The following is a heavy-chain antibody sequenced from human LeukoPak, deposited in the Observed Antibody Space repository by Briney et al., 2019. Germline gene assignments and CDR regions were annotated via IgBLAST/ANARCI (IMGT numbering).Heavy chain of an antibody. CDR1: GGSISSSSYY. CDR2: IYYSGST. V-gene: IGHV4-39*07. CDR3: ARDKVGEFPYYYYYYMDV. D-gene: IGHD3-16*01. J-gene: IGHJ6*03. Sequence: SETLSLTCTVSGGSISSSSYYWGRIRQPPGKGLEWIGSIYYSGSTYYNPSLKSRVTISVDTSKNQFSLKLSSVTAADTAVYYCARDKVGEFPYYYYYYMDVWGKGTTVTVSS.